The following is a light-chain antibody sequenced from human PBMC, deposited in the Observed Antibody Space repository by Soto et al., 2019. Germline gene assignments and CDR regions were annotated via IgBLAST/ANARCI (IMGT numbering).Light chain of an antibody. CDR3: SSYTTSSSDV. J-gene: IGLJ1*01. CDR1: SSDVGGYIY. CDR2: DVT. Sequence: QSVLTQPASVSGSPGQSITISCTGTSSDVGGYIYVSWYQQHPGKAPKLMIYDVTSRPSGVSYRFSGSKSGNTASLTISGLQAEDEADYYCSSYTTSSSDVFGNGTKVTVL. V-gene: IGLV2-14*01.